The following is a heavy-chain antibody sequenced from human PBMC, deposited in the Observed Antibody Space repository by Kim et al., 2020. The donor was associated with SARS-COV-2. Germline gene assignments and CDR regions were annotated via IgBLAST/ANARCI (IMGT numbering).Heavy chain of an antibody. J-gene: IGHJ4*02. V-gene: IGHV4-39*01. CDR3: ASFFGYSYGHTDY. CDR2: MYYSGST. CDR1: GGSISSRSYY. D-gene: IGHD5-18*01. Sequence: SETLFLTCTVSGGSISSRSYYWGWIRQPPGKGLEWIGSMYYSGSTYYNPSLKSRVTISVDTSKNQFSLKLSSVTAADTAVYHCASFFGYSYGHTDYWGQGTLVTVSS.